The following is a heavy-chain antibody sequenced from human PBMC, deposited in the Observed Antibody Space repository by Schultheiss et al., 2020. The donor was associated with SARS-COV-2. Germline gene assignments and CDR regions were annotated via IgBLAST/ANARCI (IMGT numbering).Heavy chain of an antibody. CDR3: AREPYDFWSGSWPRTPYYYYMDV. CDR2: IYTSGST. Sequence: SQTLSLTCTVSGGSISSGSYYWSWIRQPAGKGLEWIGRIYTSGSTNYNPSLKSRVTMSVDTSKNQFSLKLSSVTAADTAVYYCAREPYDFWSGSWPRTPYYYYMDVWGKGTTVTVSS. CDR1: GGSISSGSYY. V-gene: IGHV4-61*02. J-gene: IGHJ6*03. D-gene: IGHD3-3*01.